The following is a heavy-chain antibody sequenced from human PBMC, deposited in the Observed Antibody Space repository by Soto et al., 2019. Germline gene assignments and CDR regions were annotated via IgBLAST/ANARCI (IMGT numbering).Heavy chain of an antibody. CDR1: GGSFSGYY. CDR2: INHSGST. J-gene: IGHJ4*02. CDR3: AGRGYCTNGVCYRLFDY. D-gene: IGHD2-8*01. Sequence: QVPLQQWGAGLLKPSETLSLTCAVYGGSFSGYYWSWIRQPPGKGLEWIGEINHSGSTNYNPSLKSRVTISVDTSKNQFSLKLSSVTAADTAVYYCAGRGYCTNGVCYRLFDYWGQGTLVTVSS. V-gene: IGHV4-34*01.